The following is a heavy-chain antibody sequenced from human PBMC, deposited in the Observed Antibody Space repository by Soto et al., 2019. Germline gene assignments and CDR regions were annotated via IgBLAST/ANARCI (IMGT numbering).Heavy chain of an antibody. CDR1: GFTFTIYA. CDR3: AKDFGDRLWSGYYQPDY. Sequence: GGSLRLSCAASGFTFTIYAMTWVRQAPGKGLEWVSVISGSGGSTYYADSVKGRFTISRDNSKNTLYLQMDSLRVEDTAVYYCAKDFGDRLWSGYYQPDYWGQGTLVTVSS. J-gene: IGHJ4*02. V-gene: IGHV3-23*01. D-gene: IGHD3-3*01. CDR2: ISGSGGST.